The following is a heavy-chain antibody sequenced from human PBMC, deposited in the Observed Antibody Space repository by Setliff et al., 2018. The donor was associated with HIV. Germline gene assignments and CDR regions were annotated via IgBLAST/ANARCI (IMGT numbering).Heavy chain of an antibody. Sequence: GGSLRLSCAASGFAFDNYCMTWVRQAPGKGLEWVSAIGGSPGSTYYADSVKGRFTISTDNSKNTLYLQMNSLRAEDTAVYYCAKPLTQWGVSPYHYAVDVWGQGTTVTVSS. D-gene: IGHD1-26*01. J-gene: IGHJ6*02. V-gene: IGHV3-23*01. CDR3: AKPLTQWGVSPYHYAVDV. CDR1: GFAFDNYC. CDR2: IGGSPGST.